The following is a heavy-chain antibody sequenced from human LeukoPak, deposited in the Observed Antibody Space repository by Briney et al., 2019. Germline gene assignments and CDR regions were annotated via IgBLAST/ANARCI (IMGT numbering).Heavy chain of an antibody. Sequence: ASVKVSCKSSGYTFTGHCIHWVRQAPGQGLEWMGWINPYTGGTNYAQNFQGRVTVTRDTSIGTAYMELSRLRSDDTAVYYCARDRYYFDSSGPGYFDHWGQGTLVAVSS. CDR3: ARDRYYFDSSGPGYFDH. CDR1: GYTFTGHC. CDR2: INPYTGGT. D-gene: IGHD3-22*01. V-gene: IGHV1-2*02. J-gene: IGHJ4*02.